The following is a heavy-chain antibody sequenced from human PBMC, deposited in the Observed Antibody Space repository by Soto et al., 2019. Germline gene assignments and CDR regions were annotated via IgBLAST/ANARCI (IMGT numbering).Heavy chain of an antibody. D-gene: IGHD3-3*01. CDR1: GGSFSGYY. CDR2: INHSGST. CDR3: ARGVGMLFWWRKYYYYYMDV. V-gene: IGHV4-34*01. J-gene: IGHJ6*03. Sequence: SETLSLTCAVYGGSFSGYYWSWIRQPPGKGLEWIGEINHSGSTNYNPSLKSRVTISVDTSKNQFSLKLSSVTAADTAVYYCARGVGMLFWWRKYYYYYMDVCGKLSTVPVS.